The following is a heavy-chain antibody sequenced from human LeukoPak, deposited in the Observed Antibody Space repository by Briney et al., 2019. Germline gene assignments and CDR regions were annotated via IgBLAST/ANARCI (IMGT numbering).Heavy chain of an antibody. CDR1: GFTFSSYS. V-gene: IGHV3-21*01. J-gene: IGHJ3*02. D-gene: IGHD6-13*01. Sequence: GGSLRLSCAASGFTFSSYSMNWVRQAPGKGLEWVSSISSSSSYIYYADSVKGRFTISRDNAKNSLYLQMNSLRAEDTAVYYCARDQVGSSWRNAFDIWGQGTMVTVSS. CDR3: ARDQVGSSWRNAFDI. CDR2: ISSSSSYI.